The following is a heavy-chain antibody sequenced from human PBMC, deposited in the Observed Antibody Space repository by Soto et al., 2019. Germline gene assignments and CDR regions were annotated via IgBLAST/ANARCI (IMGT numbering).Heavy chain of an antibody. V-gene: IGHV3-23*01. CDR1: GFIFSTYA. J-gene: IGHJ4*02. CDR3: ARAKQFPSSWYYFDY. D-gene: IGHD6-13*01. Sequence: PGGSPRLSCEAPGFIFSTYALGWVRQAPGKGLEWVAGIIGNSAEIRYADSVKGRFTISRDNSKKTLFLQMFSLRAEDTAVYYCARAKQFPSSWYYFDYWGQGTLVTVSS. CDR2: IIGNSAEI.